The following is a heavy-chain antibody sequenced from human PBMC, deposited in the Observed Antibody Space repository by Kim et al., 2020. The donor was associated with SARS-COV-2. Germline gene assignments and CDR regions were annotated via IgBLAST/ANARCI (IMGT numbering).Heavy chain of an antibody. D-gene: IGHD3-9*01. Sequence: SVKVSCKASGGTFSSYAISWVRQAPGQGLEWMGRIIPILGTANYAQKSQGRVTITADKSTSTAYTELSSLRSEDTAVYYCARDRGAYDILTGYYRLDWFDAWGQGTLVTVSS. CDR2: IIPILGTA. CDR1: GGTFSSYA. CDR3: ARDRGAYDILTGYYRLDWFDA. J-gene: IGHJ5*02. V-gene: IGHV1-69*04.